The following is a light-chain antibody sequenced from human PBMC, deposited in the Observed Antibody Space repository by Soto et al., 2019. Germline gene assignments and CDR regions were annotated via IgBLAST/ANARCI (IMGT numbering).Light chain of an antibody. V-gene: IGKV3-15*01. CDR2: GAS. J-gene: IGKJ2*01. CDR3: QQYYSTPPT. CDR1: QSVNSN. Sequence: EIVMTQSPATLSVSPGGRATLSCRSSQSVNSNLAWYQQKPGQAPRLLIYGASTRATGIPARFSGSGSGTEFTLTISSLQSEDFAVYYCQQYYSTPPTFGQGTKLEIK.